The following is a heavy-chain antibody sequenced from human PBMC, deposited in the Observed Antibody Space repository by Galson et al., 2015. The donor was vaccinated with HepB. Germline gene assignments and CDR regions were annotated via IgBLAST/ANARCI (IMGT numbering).Heavy chain of an antibody. D-gene: IGHD4-17*01. V-gene: IGHV3-21*01. J-gene: IGHJ4*02. CDR2: ISSSSSYI. CDR3: ATTTVTTFRFDY. CDR1: GFTFSSYS. Sequence: SLRLSCAASGFTFSSYSMNWVRQAPGKGLEWVSSISSSSSYIYYADSVKGRFTISRDNAKNSLYLQMNSLRAEDTAVYYCATTTVTTFRFDYWGQGTLVTVSS.